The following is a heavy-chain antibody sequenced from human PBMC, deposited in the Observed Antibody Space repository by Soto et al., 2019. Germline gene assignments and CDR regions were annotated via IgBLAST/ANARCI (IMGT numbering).Heavy chain of an antibody. D-gene: IGHD1-26*01. V-gene: IGHV4-59*01. Sequence: KASETRSLTCTVSGGSISSYYWSWIRQPPGKGLEWIGYIYYSGSTNYNPSLKSRVTISVDTSKNQFSLKLSSVTAADTAVYYCAGTIKILKWYSGSYDYFDYWGQGTLVTVSS. J-gene: IGHJ4*02. CDR2: IYYSGST. CDR3: AGTIKILKWYSGSYDYFDY. CDR1: GGSISSYY.